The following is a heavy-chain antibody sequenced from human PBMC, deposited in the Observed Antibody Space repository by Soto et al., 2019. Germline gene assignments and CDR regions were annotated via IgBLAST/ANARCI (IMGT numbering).Heavy chain of an antibody. CDR2: IFSNDEK. CDR3: AGKILVGGVIPYYYGMDV. Sequence: QVTLKESGPVLVKPTETLTLTCTVSGFSLSNARMGVSWIRQPPGKALEWLAHIFSNDEKSYSTSLKSRLTTSKATPKSRVFLPMTNWAPVEQPQNSGAGKILVGGVIPYYYGMDVWGQGTTVTVSS. D-gene: IGHD3-10*01. CDR1: GFSLSNARMG. V-gene: IGHV2-26*01. J-gene: IGHJ6*02.